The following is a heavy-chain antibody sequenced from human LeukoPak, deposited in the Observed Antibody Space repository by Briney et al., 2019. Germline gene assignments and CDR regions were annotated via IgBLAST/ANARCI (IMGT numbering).Heavy chain of an antibody. CDR1: GFTFISYA. CDR2: ISSSSIYT. Sequence: GGSLRLSCAASGFTFISYAMNWVRQAPGKGLEWVSFISSSSIYTYYSDSVKGRFTISRDNAKNSLYLQMNSLRAEDTAVYYCAREVGPGDYWGQGTLVTVSS. V-gene: IGHV3-21*01. J-gene: IGHJ4*02. CDR3: AREVGPGDY.